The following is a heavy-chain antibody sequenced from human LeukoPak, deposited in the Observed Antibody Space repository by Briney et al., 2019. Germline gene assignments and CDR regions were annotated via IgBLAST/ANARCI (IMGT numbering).Heavy chain of an antibody. J-gene: IGHJ6*03. CDR3: ARSLISGYRYYYYYMDV. V-gene: IGHV1-2*06. Sequence: ASVKVSCKASGYTFTGYCMHWVRQAPGQGLEWMGRINPNSGGTNYAQTFQGRVTMTRDTSITTAYLEVSSLRSDDTAVYYCARSLISGYRYYYYYMDVWGKGTTVTVSS. D-gene: IGHD5-18*01. CDR2: INPNSGGT. CDR1: GYTFTGYC.